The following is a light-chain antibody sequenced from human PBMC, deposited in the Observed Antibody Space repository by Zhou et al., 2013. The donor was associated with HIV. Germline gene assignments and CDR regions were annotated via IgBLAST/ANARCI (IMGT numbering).Light chain of an antibody. CDR3: QQRDNWPIT. Sequence: PGERATLSCRASQNTRRTFFGCFRQKTGQTPRLLIFGASNRAPDRATGIPARFSGSGSGTDFTLTISSLEPEDSAVYYCQQRDNWPITFGQGTRLEI. J-gene: IGKJ5*01. V-gene: IGKV3-11*01. CDR1: QNTRRTF. CDR2: GAS.